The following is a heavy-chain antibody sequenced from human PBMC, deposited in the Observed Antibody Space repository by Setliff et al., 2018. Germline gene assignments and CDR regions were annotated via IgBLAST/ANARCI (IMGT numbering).Heavy chain of an antibody. D-gene: IGHD3-10*01. CDR3: XXXXXXXPXGYYYMDV. J-gene: IGHJ6*03. CDR2: IGQSGSI. Sequence: QXQGKGLEWVGNIGQSGSINYNPSLXXRVTMSIDTSKNQFSLKLHSVXXPDLXXYYFXXXXXXXPXGYYYMDVWAKGTTVTVSS. V-gene: IGHV4-28*02.